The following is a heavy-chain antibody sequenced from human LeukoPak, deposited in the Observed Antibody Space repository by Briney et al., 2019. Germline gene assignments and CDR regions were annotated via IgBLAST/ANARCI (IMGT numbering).Heavy chain of an antibody. V-gene: IGHV3-23*01. Sequence: GSLRLSCAASGFTFSTYAMSWVRQAPGQGLEWVSTITATGGYTYYADSVKGRFTISRDHSKNTLYLQMDSLRAEDTAVYYRAKSGYNRFDYWGQGTRVTVSS. CDR1: GFTFSTYA. CDR2: ITATGGYT. CDR3: AKSGYNRFDY. D-gene: IGHD5-24*01. J-gene: IGHJ4*02.